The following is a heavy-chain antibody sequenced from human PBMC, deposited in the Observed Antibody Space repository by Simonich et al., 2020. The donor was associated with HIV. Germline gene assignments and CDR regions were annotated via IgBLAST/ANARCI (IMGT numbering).Heavy chain of an antibody. CDR2: INHSGIT. V-gene: IGHV4-34*01. CDR3: ARRDRELILYFDY. Sequence: QVQLQQWGAGLLKPSETLSLTCAVYGGSFSCYYWSWIRQPPVKGLEWIGEINHSGITNYKSSLNSRATISVDKSKNQFSLKLSSVTAADTAIYYCARRDRELILYFDYWGQGNLVTVSS. J-gene: IGHJ4*02. D-gene: IGHD3-3*01. CDR1: GGSFSCYY.